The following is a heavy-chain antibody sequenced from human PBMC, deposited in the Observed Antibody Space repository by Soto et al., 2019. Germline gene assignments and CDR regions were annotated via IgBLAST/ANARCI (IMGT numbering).Heavy chain of an antibody. D-gene: IGHD3-3*01. CDR3: ARSGTKYYDFWSGYYYYGMDV. CDR1: GFTFSDYY. V-gene: IGHV3-11*01. CDR2: ISSSGSTI. Sequence: VGSLRLSCAASGFTFSDYYMSWIRQAPGKGLEWVSYISSSGSTIYYADSVKGRFTISRDNAKNPLYLQMNSLRAEDTAVYYCARSGTKYYDFWSGYYYYGMDVWDQGTTVTVSS. J-gene: IGHJ6*02.